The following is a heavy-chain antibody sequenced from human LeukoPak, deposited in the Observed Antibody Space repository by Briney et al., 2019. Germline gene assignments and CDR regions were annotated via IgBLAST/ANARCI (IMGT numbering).Heavy chain of an antibody. CDR1: GFTFSSYG. V-gene: IGHV3-30*02. D-gene: IGHD6-19*01. CDR2: IRYDGSNK. CDR3: AKDAIAVAGPDNWFDP. J-gene: IGHJ5*02. Sequence: GGSLRLSCAASGFTFSSYGMHWVRQAPGKGLEWVAFIRYDGSNKYYADSVKGRFTISRDNSKNTLYLQMNSLRAEDTAVYYCAKDAIAVAGPDNWFDPWGQGTLVTVSS.